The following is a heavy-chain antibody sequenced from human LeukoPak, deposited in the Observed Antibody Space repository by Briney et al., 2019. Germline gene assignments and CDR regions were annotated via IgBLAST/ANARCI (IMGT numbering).Heavy chain of an antibody. Sequence: PGGSLRLSCAASGFTFSSYWMSWVRQAPGKGLEWVANIKQDGSEKYYVDSVKGRFTISRDNAKNSLYLQMNSLRAEDTAVYYCARSRGQGLYYFDYWGQGTLVTVSS. J-gene: IGHJ4*02. CDR1: GFTFSSYW. CDR2: IKQDGSEK. V-gene: IGHV3-7*01. CDR3: ARSRGQGLYYFDY.